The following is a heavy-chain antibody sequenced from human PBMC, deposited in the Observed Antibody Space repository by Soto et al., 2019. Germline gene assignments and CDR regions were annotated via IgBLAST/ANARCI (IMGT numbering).Heavy chain of an antibody. CDR2: IASSGSYV. CDR3: VKDEGIEAMDV. CDR1: GFTFSRNT. Sequence: GGSLRLSCVTSGFTFSRNTMNWVRQAPGKGLEWVASIASSGSYVYYADSVKGRFSASRDNAKNSLSLQMDSLRPDDTAIYFCVKDEGIEAMDVWGQGTTVTVSS. V-gene: IGHV3-21*01. D-gene: IGHD3-3*02. J-gene: IGHJ6*02.